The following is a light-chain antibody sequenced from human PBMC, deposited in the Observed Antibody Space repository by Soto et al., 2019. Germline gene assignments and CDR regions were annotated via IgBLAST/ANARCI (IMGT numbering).Light chain of an antibody. J-gene: IGLJ1*01. V-gene: IGLV2-14*01. CDR1: SSDVGGYNF. CDR3: RSYASGATLFV. Sequence: QSVLTQPASVSGSPGQSITVSCTGTSSDVGGYNFVSWYQQHPGKAPKLMIYNVSNRPSGVPNRFSGAKSGNSASLTISDLPAEDEADYYCRSYASGATLFVVGTGTKLTVL. CDR2: NVS.